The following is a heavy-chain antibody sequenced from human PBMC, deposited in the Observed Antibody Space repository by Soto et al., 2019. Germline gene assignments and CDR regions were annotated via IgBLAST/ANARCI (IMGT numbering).Heavy chain of an antibody. CDR2: MSHSGGT. V-gene: IGHV4-61*01. CDR1: GGFVSSGSYY. D-gene: IGHD1-1*01. CDR3: ARVARGTATTVVDAFDI. Sequence: SETLSLTCAVYGGFVSSGSYYWSWIRQPPGKGLEWIGEMSHSGGTHFHPSLKSRVTISVDTSKNQFSLMMSSVTAADTALYYCARVARGTATTVVDAFDIWGPGTMVTVSS. J-gene: IGHJ3*02.